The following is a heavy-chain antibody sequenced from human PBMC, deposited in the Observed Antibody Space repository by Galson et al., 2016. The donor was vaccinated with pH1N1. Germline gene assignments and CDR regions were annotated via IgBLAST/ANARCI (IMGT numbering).Heavy chain of an antibody. CDR3: ARDESGYGDSFPDVFDI. J-gene: IGHJ3*02. CDR2: ILCNGNDK. Sequence: SLRLSCAASGFASSSYDMHWVRQAPGKGLEWVGNILCNGNDKYYADSVKGRLTISRDSSMTTVHLQMISVTVEDTAVYFCARDESGYGDSFPDVFDIWGQGTMVTVSS. D-gene: IGHD4-17*01. V-gene: IGHV3-30*12. CDR1: GFASSSYD.